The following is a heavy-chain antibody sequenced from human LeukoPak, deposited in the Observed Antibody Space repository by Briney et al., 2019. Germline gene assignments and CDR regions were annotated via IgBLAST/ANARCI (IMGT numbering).Heavy chain of an antibody. V-gene: IGHV3-30*04. Sequence: PGGSLRLSCAASVFTFSSYAMHWVRQAPGKGLEWVAVISYDGSNKYYADSVKGRFTISRDNSKNTLYLQMNSLRAEDTAVYYCARGIRGYSDYWGQGTLVTVSS. D-gene: IGHD6-13*01. CDR1: VFTFSSYA. J-gene: IGHJ4*02. CDR3: ARGIRGYSDY. CDR2: ISYDGSNK.